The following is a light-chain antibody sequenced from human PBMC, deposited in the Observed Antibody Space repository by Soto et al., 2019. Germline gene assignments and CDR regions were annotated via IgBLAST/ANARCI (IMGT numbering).Light chain of an antibody. Sequence: QSVLTQPPSVSGAPGQRVTISCTGSSSNIGAGYDVHWYQQLPGTAPKLLIYGNSNRPSGVPDRFSGSKSGTSASLAITGLQAEDEADYYCAAWDDSLSDVFGIGTKLTVL. V-gene: IGLV1-40*01. J-gene: IGLJ1*01. CDR1: SSNIGAGYD. CDR3: AAWDDSLSDV. CDR2: GNS.